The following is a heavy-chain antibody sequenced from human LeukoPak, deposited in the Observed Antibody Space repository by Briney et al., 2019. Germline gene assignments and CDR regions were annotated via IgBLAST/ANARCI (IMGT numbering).Heavy chain of an antibody. J-gene: IGHJ4*02. Sequence: GGSLRLSCAASGFTLSSNYMSWVRQAPGKGLEWVSVIYSGGSTYYADSVKGRFTISRDNSKNKLYLQMNSLRAEDTGVYYCARGVDPRDLKPRDYWGQGTLVTVSS. CDR3: ARGVDPRDLKPRDY. D-gene: IGHD5-12*01. CDR2: IYSGGST. CDR1: GFTLSSNY. V-gene: IGHV3-53*01.